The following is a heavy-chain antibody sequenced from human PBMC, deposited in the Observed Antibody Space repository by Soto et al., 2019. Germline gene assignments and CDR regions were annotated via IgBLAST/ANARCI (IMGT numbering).Heavy chain of an antibody. CDR2: ISGTGGST. CDR3: AKDHQQWLPNFDY. CDR1: GFTFSSYA. V-gene: IGHV3-23*01. J-gene: IGHJ4*02. D-gene: IGHD6-19*01. Sequence: GVSLRLSCAASGFTFSSYAMSWVRQAPGKGLEWVSAISGTGGSTYYADSVKGRFTISRDNSKNTLYLQMNSLRAEDTAVYYCAKDHQQWLPNFDYWGQGTLVTVSS.